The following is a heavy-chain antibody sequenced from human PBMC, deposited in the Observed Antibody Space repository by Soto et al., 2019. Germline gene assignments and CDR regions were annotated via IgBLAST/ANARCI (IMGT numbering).Heavy chain of an antibody. CDR3: VRDNNYYDSSGYYSNWFDP. J-gene: IGHJ5*02. CDR1: GGSISSYY. CDR2: IYYSGST. Sequence: SETLSLTCTVSGGSISSYYWSWIRQPPGKGLEWIGYIYYSGSTNYNPSLKSRLTISVDTSENQFSLKVSSVTAADTAVYYCVRDNNYYDSSGYYSNWFDPWGQGTLVTVSS. D-gene: IGHD3-22*01. V-gene: IGHV4-59*01.